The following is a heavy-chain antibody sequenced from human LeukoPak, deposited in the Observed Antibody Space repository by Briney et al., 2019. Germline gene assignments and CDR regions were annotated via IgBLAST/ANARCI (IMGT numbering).Heavy chain of an antibody. Sequence: GGPLRLSCAASGFTFSSYSMNWVRQAPGKGLEWVSSISSSSSYIYYADSVKGRFTISRDNAKNSLYLQMNSLRAEDTAVYYCARDGSSGWYRFDYWGQGTLVTVSS. CDR3: ARDGSSGWYRFDY. D-gene: IGHD6-19*01. CDR1: GFTFSSYS. J-gene: IGHJ4*02. CDR2: ISSSSSYI. V-gene: IGHV3-21*01.